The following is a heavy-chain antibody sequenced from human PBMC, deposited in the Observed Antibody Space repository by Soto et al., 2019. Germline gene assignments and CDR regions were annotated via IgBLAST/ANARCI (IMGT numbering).Heavy chain of an antibody. CDR1: GLTISGKKY. CDR3: ATWHEREHAYDV. Sequence: GGSLRLSCAAFGLTISGKKYVAWVRQAPGKGLEWVSALYDVDGSFYADSVKGRFTTSGDSSKTTVYLQINDLRPDDTAVYYCATWHEREHAYDVWGQGTTVTVSS. V-gene: IGHV3-53*01. J-gene: IGHJ3*01. CDR2: LYDVDGS. D-gene: IGHD1-1*01.